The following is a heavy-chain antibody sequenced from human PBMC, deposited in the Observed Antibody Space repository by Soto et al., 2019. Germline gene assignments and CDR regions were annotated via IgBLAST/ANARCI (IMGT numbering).Heavy chain of an antibody. J-gene: IGHJ5*02. D-gene: IGHD2-15*01. V-gene: IGHV4-31*03. CDR2: IYYSGST. CDR1: GGSISSGGYY. Sequence: SETLSLTCTVSGGSISSGGYYWSWIRQHPGKGLEWIGYIYYSGSTYYNPSLKSRVTISVDTSKNQFSLKLSSVTAADTAVYYCARAGLAATPGWFDPWGQGTLVTVSS. CDR3: ARAGLAATPGWFDP.